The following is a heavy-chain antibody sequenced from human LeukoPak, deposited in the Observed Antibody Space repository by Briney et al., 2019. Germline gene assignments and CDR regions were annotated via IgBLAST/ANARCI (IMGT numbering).Heavy chain of an antibody. V-gene: IGHV3-15*01. Sequence: PGGSLRLSRAPSAFTFSDAWISSVRQAPRNWLEWVGRIKSKTDGGATEYAAPVKGRFTISRDHSGNTLSLEMNSLKIEDTAVYYCTTGGHYFGDWGQGTLVTVSS. CDR3: TTGGHYFGD. CDR1: AFTFSDAW. J-gene: IGHJ4*02. CDR2: IKSKTDGGAT.